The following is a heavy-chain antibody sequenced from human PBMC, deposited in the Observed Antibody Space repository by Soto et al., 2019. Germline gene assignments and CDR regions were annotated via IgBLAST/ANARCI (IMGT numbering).Heavy chain of an antibody. J-gene: IGHJ4*02. CDR1: GGSISSSNW. D-gene: IGHD3-22*01. CDR2: IYHSGST. V-gene: IGHV4-4*02. Sequence: SETLSLTCAVSGGSISSSNWWSWVRQPPGKGLEWIGEIYHSGSTNYNPSLKSRVTISVDKSKNQFSLKLSSVTAADTAVYYCARVTYYYDSSGYYYEYYFDYWGQGTQVTVSS. CDR3: ARVTYYYDSSGYYYEYYFDY.